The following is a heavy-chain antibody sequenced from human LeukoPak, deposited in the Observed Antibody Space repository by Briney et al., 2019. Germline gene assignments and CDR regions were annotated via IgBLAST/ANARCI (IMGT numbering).Heavy chain of an antibody. CDR3: ARTSSSWL. V-gene: IGHV4-59*01. CDR2: IYDSGST. Sequence: KPSETLSLTCTVSGASINSYYWSWIRQPPGKGLEWIGCIYDSGSTDYNPPLKSRVTISVDTSKNQFSLKLTSVTAADTAMYYCARTSSSWLWGQGTLVTVSS. J-gene: IGHJ4*02. CDR1: GASINSYY. D-gene: IGHD6-13*01.